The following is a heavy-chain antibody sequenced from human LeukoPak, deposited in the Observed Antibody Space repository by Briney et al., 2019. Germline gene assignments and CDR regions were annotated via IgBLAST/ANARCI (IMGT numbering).Heavy chain of an antibody. CDR1: GFTFSSYS. V-gene: IGHV3-21*01. CDR3: ASALGYSYGYLDY. CDR2: ISSSSSYL. D-gene: IGHD5-18*01. Sequence: GGSLRLSCAASGFTFSSYSMNWVRQAPGKGLEWVSSISSSSSYLYYADSVKGRFTISRDNAKNSLYLQMNSLRAEDTAVYYCASALGYSYGYLDYWGQGTLVTVSS. J-gene: IGHJ4*02.